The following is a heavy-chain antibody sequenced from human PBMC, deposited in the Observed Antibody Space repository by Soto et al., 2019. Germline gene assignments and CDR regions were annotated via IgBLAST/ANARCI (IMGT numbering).Heavy chain of an antibody. D-gene: IGHD1-26*01. CDR2: IYHSGST. CDR3: ARLRWETENNWFDP. CDR1: GDSISSVDHY. V-gene: IGHV4-30-4*01. Sequence: SETLSLTCTVSGDSISSVDHYWSWIRQPPGKGLEWMGYIYHSGSTHYNPSLNSRLTISIDTSTNRFSLNLTSVTAADTAVYFCARLRWETENNWFDPWGQGALVTVS. J-gene: IGHJ5*02.